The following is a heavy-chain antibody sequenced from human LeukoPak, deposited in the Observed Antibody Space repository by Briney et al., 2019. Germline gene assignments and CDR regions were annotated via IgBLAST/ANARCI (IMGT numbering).Heavy chain of an antibody. V-gene: IGHV3-9*01. CDR1: GFTFDDYA. D-gene: IGHD3-9*01. CDR2: ISWNSGSI. J-gene: IGHJ3*02. CDR3: AKAGSFDWLPLGAFDI. Sequence: PGRSLRLSCAASGFTFDDYAMHWVRQAPGKGLEWVSGISWNSGSIGYADSVKGRFTISRDNAKNSLYLQMNSLRAEDTALYYCAKAGSFDWLPLGAFDIWGQGTMVTVSS.